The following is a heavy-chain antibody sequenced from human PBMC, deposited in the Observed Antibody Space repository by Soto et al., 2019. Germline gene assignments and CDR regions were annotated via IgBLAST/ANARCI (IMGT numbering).Heavy chain of an antibody. CDR3: AHKGYGDYPLDY. D-gene: IGHD4-17*01. V-gene: IGHV2-5*02. Sequence: QITLKESGPTLVKPTQTLTLTCTFSGFSLSTSRVGVGWIRQPPGKALEWLAVIYWDDSYHYSPSLKSRLTITKDTSKNQVVLTMTNMDPVDTATYYCAHKGYGDYPLDYWGQGTLVNVSS. CDR2: IYWDDSY. CDR1: GFSLSTSRVG. J-gene: IGHJ4*02.